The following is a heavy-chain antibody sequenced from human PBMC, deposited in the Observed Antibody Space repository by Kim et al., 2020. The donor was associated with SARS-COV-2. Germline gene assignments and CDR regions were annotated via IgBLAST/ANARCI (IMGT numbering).Heavy chain of an antibody. Sequence: GGSLRLSCAASGFTFSSYAMSWVRQAPGKGLEWVSAISGSGGSTYYADSVKGRFTISRDNSKNTLYLQMNSLRAEDTAVYYCAKDQGDFWSGYYIEEYWGQGTLVTVSS. CDR3: AKDQGDFWSGYYIEEY. J-gene: IGHJ4*02. CDR1: GFTFSSYA. V-gene: IGHV3-23*01. CDR2: ISGSGGST. D-gene: IGHD3-3*01.